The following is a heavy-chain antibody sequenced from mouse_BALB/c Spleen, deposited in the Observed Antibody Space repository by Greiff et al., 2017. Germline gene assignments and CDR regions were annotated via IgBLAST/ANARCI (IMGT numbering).Heavy chain of an antibody. CDR3: ARSYGNFLFDY. J-gene: IGHJ2*01. CDR1: GYSITSDYA. V-gene: IGHV3-2*02. D-gene: IGHD2-1*01. CDR2: ISYSGST. Sequence: DVQLQESGPGLVKPSQSLSLTCTVTGYSITSDYAWNWIRQFPGNKLEWMGYISYSGSTSYNPSLKSRISITRDTSKNQFFLQLNSVTTEDTATYYCARSYGNFLFDYWGQGTTLTVSS.